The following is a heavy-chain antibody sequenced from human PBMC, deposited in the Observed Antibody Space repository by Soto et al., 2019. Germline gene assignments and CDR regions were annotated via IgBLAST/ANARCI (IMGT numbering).Heavy chain of an antibody. V-gene: IGHV4-30-2*01. D-gene: IGHD3-22*01. Sequence: SETLSLTCSVSGGSSSSVGYSCSWIRQPPWKGLEWIGYIYHSGSTYYHPSLKSRVTISVDRSKNQFSLKLSSVTAADTAVYYCARTSVYYDSSGYYSNWFDPWGQGTLVTVSS. CDR2: IYHSGST. J-gene: IGHJ5*02. CDR1: GGSSSSVGYS. CDR3: ARTSVYYDSSGYYSNWFDP.